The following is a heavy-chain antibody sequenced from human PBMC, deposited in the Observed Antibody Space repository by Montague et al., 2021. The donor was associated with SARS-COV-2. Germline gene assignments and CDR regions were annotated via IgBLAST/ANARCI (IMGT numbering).Heavy chain of an antibody. CDR3: AKAIYCYGGSCYFYGMDV. D-gene: IGHD2-15*01. V-gene: IGHV3-30*18. Sequence: LRLSWAASGFTFISYGMHWVRQAPGKGLEWVAIISYDGSNKYYADSVKGRFTVSRDNSKNTLYLQMNSLRAEDAAVYYCAKAIYCYGGSCYFYGMDVWGQGTTVTVSS. CDR1: GFTFISYG. CDR2: ISYDGSNK. J-gene: IGHJ6*02.